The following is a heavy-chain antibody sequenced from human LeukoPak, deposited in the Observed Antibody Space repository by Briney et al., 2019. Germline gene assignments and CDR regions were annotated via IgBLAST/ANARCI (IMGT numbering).Heavy chain of an antibody. D-gene: IGHD2-15*01. J-gene: IGHJ5*02. Sequence: SSEKVSCKASGDTFTSYGISWVRQAPGQGLEWMGWISAYNGNTNYAQKLQGRVTMTTDTSTSTAYMELRSLRSDDTAVYYCARDRLAIVVLVAAISDCFDPRGQGTLVTVSS. CDR2: ISAYNGNT. V-gene: IGHV1-18*01. CDR3: ARDRLAIVVLVAAISDCFDP. CDR1: GDTFTSYG.